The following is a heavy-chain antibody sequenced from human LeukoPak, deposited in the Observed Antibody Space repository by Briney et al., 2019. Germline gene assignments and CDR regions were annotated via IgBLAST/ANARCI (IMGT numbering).Heavy chain of an antibody. V-gene: IGHV3-23*01. D-gene: IGHD1-26*01. J-gene: IGHJ4*02. CDR3: ARVDAGNYDY. CDR2: LDCPDGGS. CDR1: GFIFSSYV. Sequence: GGSLRLSCVTSGFIFSSYVMRWVRQAPGKWREYVAYLDCPDGGSYYAQSVKARFTLSRDNSKNPLFLQMNSLRVEDKAVYYCARVDAGNYDYWGQGPLLPVSS.